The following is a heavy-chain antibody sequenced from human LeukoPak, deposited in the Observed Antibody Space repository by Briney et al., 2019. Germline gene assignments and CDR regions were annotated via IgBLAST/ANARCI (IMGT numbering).Heavy chain of an antibody. D-gene: IGHD3-16*01. Sequence: GGSLRLSCAASGFTFKLYWMHWVRQVPGKRPVWVSRINDDGSDTIYADSVRGRFTISRDDAKNTVYLQMNSLRAEDTAVYYCAKDGALYYYYYYMDVWGKGTTVTVSS. CDR3: AKDGALYYYYYYMDV. CDR2: INDDGSDT. CDR1: GFTFKLYW. J-gene: IGHJ6*03. V-gene: IGHV3-74*01.